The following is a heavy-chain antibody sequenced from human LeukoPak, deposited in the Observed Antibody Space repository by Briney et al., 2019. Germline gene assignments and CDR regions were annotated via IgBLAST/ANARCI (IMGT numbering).Heavy chain of an antibody. CDR2: ISYDGINK. V-gene: IGHV3-30-3*01. Sequence: GTSLRLSCAASGFIFSSYAVHWVRQAPGKGLEWVAVISYDGINKYYADSVKGRFTISRDNSKNTLFLQMNSLRTEDTAVYYCARDIGSTRYYSGGNCPYGMDVWGQGTTVTVS. D-gene: IGHD2-15*01. J-gene: IGHJ6*02. CDR1: GFIFSSYA. CDR3: ARDIGSTRYYSGGNCPYGMDV.